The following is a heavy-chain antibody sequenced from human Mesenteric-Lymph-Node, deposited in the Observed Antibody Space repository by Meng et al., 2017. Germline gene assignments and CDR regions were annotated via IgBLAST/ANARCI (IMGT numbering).Heavy chain of an antibody. CDR3: ARAGGYGGPLLY. Sequence: SETLSLTCTVSGYSISSGYYWGWIRQPPGKGLEWIGSLYHSGSTYYNPSLKSRVTISGDTSKNQFSLKLSSVTAADTAVYYCARAGGYGGPLLYWGQGTLVTVSS. J-gene: IGHJ4*02. CDR2: LYHSGST. D-gene: IGHD5-12*01. CDR1: GYSISSGYY. V-gene: IGHV4-38-2*02.